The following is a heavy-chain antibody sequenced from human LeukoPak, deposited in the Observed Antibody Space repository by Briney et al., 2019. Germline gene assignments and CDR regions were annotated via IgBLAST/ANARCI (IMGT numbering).Heavy chain of an antibody. Sequence: GESLKISCKGSGYIFTNYWIGWVRQMPGKGLEWMGIIYPGDSDTRYSPSFQGQVTISADESISTAYLQWSSLKASDTAMYYCARHRGYTGSYYKDYWGQGTLVTVSS. CDR3: ARHRGYTGSYYKDY. V-gene: IGHV5-51*01. CDR1: GYIFTNYW. D-gene: IGHD1-26*01. CDR2: IYPGDSDT. J-gene: IGHJ4*02.